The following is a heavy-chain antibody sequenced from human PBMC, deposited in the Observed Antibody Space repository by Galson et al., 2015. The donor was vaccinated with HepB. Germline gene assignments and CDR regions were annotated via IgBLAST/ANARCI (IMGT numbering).Heavy chain of an antibody. CDR2: ISSDERSK. D-gene: IGHD2-21*01. CDR1: GFTFSTYG. J-gene: IGHJ4*02. Sequence: SLRLSCAASGFTFSTYGMHWVRQAPGKGLEWVAIISSDERSKYYADSVKGRFTMSRDNSQNTLYLQMSGLRAEDTAVYYCVKEGGATFYFDSWGQGTLVTVSS. CDR3: VKEGGATFYFDS. V-gene: IGHV3-30*18.